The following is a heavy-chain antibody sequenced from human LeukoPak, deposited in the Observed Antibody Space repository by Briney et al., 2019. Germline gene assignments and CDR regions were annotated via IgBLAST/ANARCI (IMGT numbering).Heavy chain of an antibody. CDR2: ISHSGST. CDR3: ARPSRSVSTAGAFDI. V-gene: IGHV4-39*07. D-gene: IGHD5/OR15-5a*01. Sequence: PSETLSLTCTVSGDSISSSDHSWSWIRQPPGKELEWIASISHSGSTYYNPSLKSRVTISVDTSKNQISLRLSSVTAADTAVYYCARPSRSVSTAGAFDIWGQGTMVTVSS. CDR1: GDSISSSDHS. J-gene: IGHJ3*02.